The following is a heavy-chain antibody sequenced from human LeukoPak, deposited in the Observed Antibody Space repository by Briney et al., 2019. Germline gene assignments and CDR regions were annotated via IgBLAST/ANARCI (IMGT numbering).Heavy chain of an antibody. CDR1: GGSISSSSYY. V-gene: IGHV4-39*07. Sequence: SETLSLTCTVSGGSISSSSYYWGWIRRPPGKGLEWIGSIYYSGSTYYNPSLKSRVTISVDTSKNQFSLKLSSVTAADTAVYYCARARIMITFGGAYFDYWGRGTLVTVSS. D-gene: IGHD3-16*01. J-gene: IGHJ4*02. CDR2: IYYSGST. CDR3: ARARIMITFGGAYFDY.